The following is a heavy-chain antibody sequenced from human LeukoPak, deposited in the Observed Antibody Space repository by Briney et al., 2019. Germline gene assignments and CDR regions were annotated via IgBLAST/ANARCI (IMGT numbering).Heavy chain of an antibody. J-gene: IGHJ4*02. D-gene: IGHD3-10*01. CDR2: ISGSGGST. CDR1: GFTFSSYA. CDR3: ARDFDYYGSGNFDY. Sequence: GGSLRLSCAASGFTFSSYAMSWVRQAPGKGLEWVSAISGSGGSTYYADSVKGRFTISRDNSKNTLYLQMNSLRAEDTAVYYCARDFDYYGSGNFDYWGQGTLVTVSS. V-gene: IGHV3-23*01.